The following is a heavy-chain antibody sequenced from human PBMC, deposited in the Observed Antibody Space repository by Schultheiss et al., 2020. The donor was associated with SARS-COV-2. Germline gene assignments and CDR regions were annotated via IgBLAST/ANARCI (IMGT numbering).Heavy chain of an antibody. CDR1: GGSFSGYY. CDR2: ISYSGST. J-gene: IGHJ5*02. V-gene: IGHV4-34*01. CDR3: ARDDSNYPNWFDP. Sequence: SETLSLTCAVYGGSFSGYYWSWIRQPPGKGLEWIGYISYSGSTYYNPSLKSRVTISVDRSRNQFSLKLSSVTAADTAVYYCARDDSNYPNWFDPWGQGTLVTVSS. D-gene: IGHD4-11*01.